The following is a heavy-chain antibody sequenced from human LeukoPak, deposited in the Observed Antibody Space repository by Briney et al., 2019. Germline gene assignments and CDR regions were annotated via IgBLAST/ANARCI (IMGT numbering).Heavy chain of an antibody. D-gene: IGHD5-12*01. Sequence: SETLSLTCTVSGGSISSYYWSWIRQPPGKGLEWIGYIYYSGSTNYNPSLKSRVTISVDTSKNQFSLKLSSVTAADAAVYYCARISYDSIDYWGQGTLVTVSS. J-gene: IGHJ4*02. CDR3: ARISYDSIDY. CDR2: IYYSGST. V-gene: IGHV4-59*01. CDR1: GGSISSYY.